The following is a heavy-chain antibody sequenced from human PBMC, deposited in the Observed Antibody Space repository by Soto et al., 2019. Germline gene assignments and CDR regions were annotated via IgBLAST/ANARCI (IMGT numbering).Heavy chain of an antibody. V-gene: IGHV4-39*01. CDR2: IYYSGRT. D-gene: IGHD2-21*02. CDR3: ARQRTTVVTQAYFDH. Sequence: SETLSLTCIVSGESISSSSYYWGWIRQPPGKGLEWIGSIYYSGRTYYNPSFKSRVTISIDTSKNQFSMKLSSVTATDTAVYYCARQRTTVVTQAYFDHWGQGALVTVSS. J-gene: IGHJ4*02. CDR1: GESISSSSYY.